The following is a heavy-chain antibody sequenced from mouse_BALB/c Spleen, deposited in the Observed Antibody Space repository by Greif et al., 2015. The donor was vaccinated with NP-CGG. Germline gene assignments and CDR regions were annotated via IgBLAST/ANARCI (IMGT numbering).Heavy chain of an antibody. CDR3: ARRVDSSGGFAY. CDR1: GFSLTSYG. CDR2: IWAGGST. D-gene: IGHD3-2*01. V-gene: IGHV2-9*02. Sequence: VQLVESGPGLVAPSQSLSITCTVSGFSLTSYGVHWVRQPPGKGLEWLGVIWAGGSTNYNSALMSRLSISKDNSKSQVFLKMNSLQTDDTAMYYCARRVDSSGGFAYWGQGTLVTVSA. J-gene: IGHJ3*01.